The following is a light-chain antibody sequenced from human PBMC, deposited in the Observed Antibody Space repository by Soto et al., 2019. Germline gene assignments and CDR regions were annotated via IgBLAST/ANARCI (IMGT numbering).Light chain of an antibody. CDR2: GAS. CDR3: QQFSSYPLT. J-gene: IGKJ4*01. Sequence: EIWLTQSPGTLSLSPGERATLSCGASQSVSNNYLAWYQQKPGQAPRLLIYGASNRATGIPDRLSGGGYGTDLTITISRLETEDFEVYYCQQFSSYPLTFGGGTKVDI. V-gene: IGKV3-20*01. CDR1: QSVSNNY.